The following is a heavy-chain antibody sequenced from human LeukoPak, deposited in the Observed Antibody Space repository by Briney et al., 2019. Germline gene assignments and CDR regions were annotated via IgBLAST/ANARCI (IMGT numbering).Heavy chain of an antibody. CDR3: AKDLGAAGVRAGFRFDY. CDR1: GFTFSSYA. CDR2: ISGSGGST. J-gene: IGHJ4*02. V-gene: IGHV3-23*01. D-gene: IGHD6-13*01. Sequence: PGGSLRLSCAASGFTFSSYAMSWVRQAPGKGLEWVSAISGSGGSTYYADSVKGRFTISRDNSKNTLYLQMNSLRAEDTAVYYCAKDLGAAGVRAGFRFDYWGQGTLVTVSS.